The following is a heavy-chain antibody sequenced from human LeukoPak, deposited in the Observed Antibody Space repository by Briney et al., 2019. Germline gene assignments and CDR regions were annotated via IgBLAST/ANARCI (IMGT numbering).Heavy chain of an antibody. CDR2: ISSSSSYI. V-gene: IGHV3-21*01. CDR1: GFTFSSYS. Sequence: GGSLRLSCAASGFTFSSYSMNWVRQAPGKGLEWVSSISSSSSYIYYADSAKGRFTISRDNAKNSLYLQMNSLRAEDTAVYYCASSGYQLLFTAPPLDDYWGQGTLVTVSS. CDR3: ASSGYQLLFTAPPLDDY. J-gene: IGHJ4*02. D-gene: IGHD2-2*01.